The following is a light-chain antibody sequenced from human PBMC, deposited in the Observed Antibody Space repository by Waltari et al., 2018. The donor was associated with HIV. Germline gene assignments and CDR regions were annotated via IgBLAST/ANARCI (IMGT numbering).Light chain of an antibody. CDR1: SSDVGDYNY. J-gene: IGLJ2*01. CDR3: SSYAGSTVV. CDR2: EVS. Sequence: QSALTQPPSASGSPGQSVTISCTGTSSDVGDYNYVSWYQQHPGKAPKLMIYEVSKRPSGVPDGFSGSKSGNTASLTVSGLQAEDEADYYCSSYAGSTVVFGGGTKLTVL. V-gene: IGLV2-8*01.